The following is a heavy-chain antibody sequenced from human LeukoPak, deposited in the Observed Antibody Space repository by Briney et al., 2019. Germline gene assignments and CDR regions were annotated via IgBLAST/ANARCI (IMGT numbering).Heavy chain of an antibody. Sequence: ASVKVSCKASGYTFTTYDINWVRQAPGQGLEWMGWISPYNGNTIYAQKLQGRVTTTTDTSTSTAYMELRSLRSDDTAVYYCARYCNGGSCYAYDAFDMWGQGTMVTVSS. J-gene: IGHJ3*02. D-gene: IGHD2-15*01. V-gene: IGHV1-18*04. CDR2: ISPYNGNT. CDR3: ARYCNGGSCYAYDAFDM. CDR1: GYTFTTYD.